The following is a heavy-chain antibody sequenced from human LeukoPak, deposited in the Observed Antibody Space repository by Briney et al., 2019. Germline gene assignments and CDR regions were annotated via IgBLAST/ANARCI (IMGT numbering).Heavy chain of an antibody. CDR1: GFTFSSYS. D-gene: IGHD3-10*01. V-gene: IGHV3-21*01. Sequence: TGGSLRLSCAASGFTFSSYSMNWVRQAPGKGLEWVSSISSSTTYIYYADSLKGRFAISRDNAKNSLYLQMNSLRAEDTAVYYCARGPYGSGSYVVYWGQGTLVTVSS. J-gene: IGHJ4*02. CDR2: ISSSTTYI. CDR3: ARGPYGSGSYVVY.